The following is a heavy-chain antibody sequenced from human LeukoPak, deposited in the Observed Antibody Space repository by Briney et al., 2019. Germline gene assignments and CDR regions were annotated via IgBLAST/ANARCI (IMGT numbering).Heavy chain of an antibody. Sequence: PGGSLRLSCAASGFTFNNYGMSWVRQAPGKGLEWVSSISDSADRTYYADSVKGRLTISRDNGKNTVYLQMNSLRTEDTAIYYCAKVLYQYNYGPFDPWGQGTLVTVSS. CDR3: AKVLYQYNYGPFDP. J-gene: IGHJ5*02. D-gene: IGHD5-24*01. CDR2: ISDSADRT. CDR1: GFTFNNYG. V-gene: IGHV3-23*01.